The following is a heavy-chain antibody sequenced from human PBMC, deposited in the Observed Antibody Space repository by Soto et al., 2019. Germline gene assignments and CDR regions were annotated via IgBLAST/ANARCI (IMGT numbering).Heavy chain of an antibody. CDR3: ARARGGVVTAILRWFDP. Sequence: GASVKVSCKASGGTFSSYAISWVRQAPGQGLEWMGGIIPIFGTANYAQKFQGRVTITADESTSTAYMELSSLRSEDTAVYYCARARGGVVTAILRWFDPWGQGTLVTVSS. V-gene: IGHV1-69*13. CDR2: IIPIFGTA. D-gene: IGHD2-21*02. J-gene: IGHJ5*02. CDR1: GGTFSSYA.